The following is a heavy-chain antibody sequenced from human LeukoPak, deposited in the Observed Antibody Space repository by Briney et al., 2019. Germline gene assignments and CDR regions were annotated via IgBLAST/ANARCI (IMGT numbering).Heavy chain of an antibody. CDR1: GFTFSDYW. J-gene: IGHJ4*02. D-gene: IGHD3-16*02. V-gene: IGHV3-7*01. Sequence: GGSLRLSCAASGFTFSDYWMSWVRQAPGKGLEWVANMKQDGSEKYYMDSVKGRFTISRDNAKNSLYLQMNSLRAEDTAVYHCARDGVITFGGVIVADYWGQGTLVTVSS. CDR3: ARDGVITFGGVIVADY. CDR2: MKQDGSEK.